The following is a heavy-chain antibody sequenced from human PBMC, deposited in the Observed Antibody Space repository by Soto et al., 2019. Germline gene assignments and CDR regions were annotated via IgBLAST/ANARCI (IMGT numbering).Heavy chain of an antibody. Sequence: EVQLVESGGGLVQPGGSLRLSCSSSGFTFSSHSMNWVRQAPGKGLEWVARIDSSGDSIYYADSVKGRFAVSRDNANSSLFLQMNSLRDEDTAVYYCARVQLVDWFFITIDLYRMDVWGQGTTVVVSS. CDR1: GFTFSSHS. J-gene: IGHJ6*02. V-gene: IGHV3-48*02. D-gene: IGHD2-15*01. CDR3: ARVQLVDWFFITIDLYRMDV. CDR2: IDSSGDSI.